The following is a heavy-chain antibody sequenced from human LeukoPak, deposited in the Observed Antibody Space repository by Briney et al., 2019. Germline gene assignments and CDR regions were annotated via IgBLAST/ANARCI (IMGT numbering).Heavy chain of an antibody. CDR2: FDPEDGET. V-gene: IGHV1-24*01. D-gene: IGHD2-2*01. CDR3: ATGGTSWTDEFDY. J-gene: IGHJ4*02. CDR1: GYTLTELS. Sequence: GASVKVSCKVSGYTLTELSMHWVRQAPGKGLEWMGGFDPEDGETIYAQKFQGRVTMTEDTSTDTAYMELSSLRSEDTAVYYWATGGTSWTDEFDYWGQGTLVTVSS.